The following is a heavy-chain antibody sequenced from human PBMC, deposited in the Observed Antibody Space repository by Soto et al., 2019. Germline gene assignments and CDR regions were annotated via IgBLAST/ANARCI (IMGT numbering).Heavy chain of an antibody. Sequence: GGSLRLSCAASGFTFSSYAMSWVRQAPGKGLEWVSAISASAGSTYYADSVKGRFTISRDNSKNTLYLQMNSLRAEDTAVYYCARESTLSYDAHVSTKNTDAFDIWGQGTMVTVSS. D-gene: IGHD3-22*01. CDR2: ISASAGST. V-gene: IGHV3-23*01. J-gene: IGHJ3*02. CDR1: GFTFSSYA. CDR3: ARESTLSYDAHVSTKNTDAFDI.